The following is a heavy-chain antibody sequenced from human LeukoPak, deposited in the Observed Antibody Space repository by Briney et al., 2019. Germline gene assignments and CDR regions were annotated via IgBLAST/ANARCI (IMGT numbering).Heavy chain of an antibody. CDR2: ISGGGGST. J-gene: IGHJ4*02. CDR1: GFIFSSYA. CDR3: AKVLSGWYFDY. D-gene: IGHD6-19*01. Sequence: PGGSLRLSCAASGFIFSSYAMSWVRQAPEKGLEWVSGISGGGGSTYYADSVKGRFTISRDNSKNTLYLQMNSLRAEDTAVYYCAKVLSGWYFDYWGQGTLVTVSS. V-gene: IGHV3-23*01.